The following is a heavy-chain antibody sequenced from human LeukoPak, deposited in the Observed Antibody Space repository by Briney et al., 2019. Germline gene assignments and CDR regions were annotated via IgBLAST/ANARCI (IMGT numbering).Heavy chain of an antibody. V-gene: IGHV3-23*01. CDR3: AKTGGYYDTSDLYRPDVFDI. J-gene: IGHJ3*02. CDR1: GFTFSSYS. D-gene: IGHD3-22*01. Sequence: GGSLRLSCVASGFTFSSYSTNWVRQAPGKGLEWVSAISGTGGNTFYTDSVTGRFTISRDNSINTLYVQMNSLRAEDTAVYYCAKTGGYYDTSDLYRPDVFDIWGQGTVVTVSS. CDR2: ISGTGGNT.